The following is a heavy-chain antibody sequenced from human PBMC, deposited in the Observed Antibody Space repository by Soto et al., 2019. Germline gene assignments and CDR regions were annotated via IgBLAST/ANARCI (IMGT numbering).Heavy chain of an antibody. CDR3: ARAIMYYYDSSGSVVSYYGMDV. CDR1: GGTFSSYA. J-gene: IGHJ6*02. D-gene: IGHD3-22*01. Sequence: SVKVSCKASGGTFSSYAIGWVRQAPGQGLEWMGGIIPIFGTANYAQKFQGRVTITADESTSTAYMELSSLRSEDTAVYYCARAIMYYYDSSGSVVSYYGMDVWGQGTTVTVSS. V-gene: IGHV1-69*13. CDR2: IIPIFGTA.